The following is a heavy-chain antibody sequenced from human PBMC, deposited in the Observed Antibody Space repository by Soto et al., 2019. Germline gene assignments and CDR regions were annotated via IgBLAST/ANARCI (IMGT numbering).Heavy chain of an antibody. J-gene: IGHJ6*02. V-gene: IGHV3-7*05. CDR3: ARDGSTSWYSYDYHDMEV. Sequence: EVQLVESGGGLVQPGGSLRLSCGASGFTFRTYWLSWVRQVPGKGLEWVANINQDGSEKNYVDSVKGRFTISRDNAKNSLYLQMSSLRAEDTALYSCARDGSTSWYSYDYHDMEVWSHGTTVKVSS. D-gene: IGHD5-18*01. CDR2: INQDGSEK. CDR1: GFTFRTYW.